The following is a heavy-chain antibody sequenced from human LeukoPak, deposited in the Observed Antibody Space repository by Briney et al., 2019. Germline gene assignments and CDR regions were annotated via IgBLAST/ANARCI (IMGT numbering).Heavy chain of an antibody. V-gene: IGHV1-2*02. Sequence: GASVKVSCKASGYTLTDYYIHWVRQAPGQGLEWMGWINPSSGGTIYAQKFQGRVTMTRDMSINTAYMELSRLRSDDTAEYYCGKVASTTRRHDAFDIWGQGTLVTVSS. CDR3: GKVASTTRRHDAFDI. J-gene: IGHJ3*02. CDR2: INPSSGGT. D-gene: IGHD1-1*01. CDR1: GYTLTDYY.